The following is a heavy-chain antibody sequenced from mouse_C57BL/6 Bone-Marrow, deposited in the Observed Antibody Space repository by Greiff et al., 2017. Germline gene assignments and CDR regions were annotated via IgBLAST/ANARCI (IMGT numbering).Heavy chain of an antibody. CDR1: GFSLTSYG. V-gene: IGHV2-3*01. CDR2: IWGDGST. Sequence: VQRVESGPGLVAPSQSLSITCTVSGFSLTSYGVSWVRQPPGKGLEWLGGIWGDGSTNYHSALISRLGISKDNSKSRVFLKLNSLLTDDTATYYCAKQIYYYYYVYYSLDYWGQGTSVTVSS. CDR3: AKQIYYYYYVYYSLDY. J-gene: IGHJ4*01. D-gene: IGHD1-1*01.